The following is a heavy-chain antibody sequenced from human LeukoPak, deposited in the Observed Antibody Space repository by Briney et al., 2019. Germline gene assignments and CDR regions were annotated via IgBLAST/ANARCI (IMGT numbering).Heavy chain of an antibody. V-gene: IGHV3-9*01. D-gene: IGHD2-15*01. Sequence: PGGSLRLSCAASGFTFDDYAMHWVRQAPGKGLEWVSGISWNSGSIGYADSVKDRFTISRDNTKNSVYLQMRGLRVDDTAIYYCVRDKEGGSNDHWGQGTLVTVSS. J-gene: IGHJ4*02. CDR1: GFTFDDYA. CDR2: ISWNSGSI. CDR3: VRDKEGGSNDH.